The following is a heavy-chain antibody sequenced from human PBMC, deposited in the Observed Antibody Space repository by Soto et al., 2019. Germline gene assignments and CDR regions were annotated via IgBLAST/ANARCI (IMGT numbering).Heavy chain of an antibody. CDR1: GYTFTSHD. V-gene: IGHV1-8*01. Sequence: QVQLVQSGAEVKKPGASVKVSCKASGYTFTSHDINWMRQTTGQGLEWMGWMNPNSGHTNYAQKFLGRVTMTRDTSISTAYMELTNLRSEDTAIYYCASDMSTTWGQGTLLTVSS. J-gene: IGHJ4*02. CDR3: ASDMSTT. CDR2: MNPNSGHT. D-gene: IGHD3-16*01.